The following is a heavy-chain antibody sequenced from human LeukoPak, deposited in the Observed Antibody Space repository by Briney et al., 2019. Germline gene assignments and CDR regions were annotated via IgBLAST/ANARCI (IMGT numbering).Heavy chain of an antibody. Sequence: SLSLSCTASGFTFGDYAMSWVRQAPGKGLEWVGFIRSKAYGGTTEYAASVKGRFTISRDDSKSIAYLQMNSLKTEDTAVYYCTGSSSAWGPSKIDYWGQGTLVTVSS. J-gene: IGHJ4*02. CDR1: GFTFGDYA. V-gene: IGHV3-49*04. CDR2: IRSKAYGGTT. CDR3: TGSSSAWGPSKIDY. D-gene: IGHD2-2*01.